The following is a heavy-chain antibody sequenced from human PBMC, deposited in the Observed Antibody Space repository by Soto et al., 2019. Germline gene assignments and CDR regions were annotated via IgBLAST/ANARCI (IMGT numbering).Heavy chain of an antibody. CDR2: INSDGSTT. CDR3: ARDAYSDMGV. V-gene: IGHV3-74*01. Sequence: EVQLVESGGGLVQPGGSLRLSCVGSGFTFSTYWMHWVRQAPGKGLVWVSRINSDGSTTNYADSVKGRFTISRYNAKNTLYLQMTSLRAEDTAVYYCARDAYSDMGVWGRRTTVTVA. J-gene: IGHJ6*02. CDR1: GFTFSTYW.